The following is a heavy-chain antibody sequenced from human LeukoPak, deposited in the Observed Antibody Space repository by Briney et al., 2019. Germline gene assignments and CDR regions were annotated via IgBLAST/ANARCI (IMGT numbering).Heavy chain of an antibody. D-gene: IGHD6-13*01. CDR2: VYYNGNT. V-gene: IGHV4-59*01. J-gene: IGHJ5*02. CDR3: VRDRAAAGGWLDP. CDR1: GGSISTYF. Sequence: PSETLSLTRTVSGGSISTYFWNWIRQPPGKGLEWIGYVYYNGNTNYNPSLKSRLTISVDTSKNQFSLKLTSVTAADTAVYYCVRDRAAAGGWLDPWGQGALVTVSS.